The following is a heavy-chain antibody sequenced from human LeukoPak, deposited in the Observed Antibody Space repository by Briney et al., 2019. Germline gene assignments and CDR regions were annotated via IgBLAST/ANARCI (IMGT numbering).Heavy chain of an antibody. CDR3: ARTRIAVAGTSDYYYGMDV. D-gene: IGHD6-19*01. CDR1: GYTLTSYD. J-gene: IGHJ6*02. CDR2: MNPNSGNT. Sequence: GASVKVSCKASGYTLTSYDINWVRQATGQGLEWMGWMNPNSGNTGYAQKFQGRVTMTRNTSISTAYMELSSLRSEDTAVYYCARTRIAVAGTSDYYYGMDVWGQGTTVTVSS. V-gene: IGHV1-8*01.